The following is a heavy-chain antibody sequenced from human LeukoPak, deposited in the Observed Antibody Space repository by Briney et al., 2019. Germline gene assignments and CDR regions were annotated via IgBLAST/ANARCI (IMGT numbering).Heavy chain of an antibody. CDR1: GFTFSNYA. CDR3: AKERWYYYGMDV. CDR2: VSGSGGNT. Sequence: PGGSLRLSCAASGFTFSNYATNWVRQAPGKGLEWVSGVSGSGGNTHYADSVKGRFTISRDNSKNTVYLQMNSLRAEDTAVYYCAKERWYYYGMDVWGQGTTVTVSS. J-gene: IGHJ6*02. D-gene: IGHD2-15*01. V-gene: IGHV3-23*01.